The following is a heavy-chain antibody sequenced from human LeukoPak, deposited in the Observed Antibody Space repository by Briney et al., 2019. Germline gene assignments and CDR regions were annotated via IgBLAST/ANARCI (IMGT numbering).Heavy chain of an antibody. D-gene: IGHD3-10*01. J-gene: IGHJ4*02. CDR3: LGSASYTH. CDR1: GFSFSNYW. Sequence: TGGSLRLSCAASGFSFSNYWMTWARQAPGKGREWVANTNQDGSEKNYMDSVRGRFTISRDNAKSSLYLQMNSLRVDDTAVYFCLGSASYTHWGQGTLVTVSS. CDR2: TNQDGSEK. V-gene: IGHV3-7*01.